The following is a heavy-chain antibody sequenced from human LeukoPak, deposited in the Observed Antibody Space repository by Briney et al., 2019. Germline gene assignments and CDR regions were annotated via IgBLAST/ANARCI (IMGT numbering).Heavy chain of an antibody. V-gene: IGHV3-21*01. J-gene: IGHJ6*03. D-gene: IGHD1-14*01. CDR2: ISSSSSYI. Sequence: GGSLRLSCAASGFTFSRYSMNWVRQAPGKGLEWVSSISSSSSYIYYADSLKGRFTISRDNAKNSLYLQMNSLRAEDTAVYYCARSAPRPNLYYYYSYMDVWAKGPRSPSP. CDR3: ARSAPRPNLYYYYSYMDV. CDR1: GFTFSRYS.